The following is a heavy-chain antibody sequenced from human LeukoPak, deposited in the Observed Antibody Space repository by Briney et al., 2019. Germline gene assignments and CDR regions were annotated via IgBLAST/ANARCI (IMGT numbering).Heavy chain of an antibody. D-gene: IGHD2-15*01. CDR2: IYPGDSDT. CDR1: GYSFTSYW. V-gene: IGHV5-51*01. Sequence: GESLKISCKGSGYSFTSYWIGWVRQMPGKGLEWMGTIYPGDSDTRYSPSFQGQVTISADKSISTAYLQWSSLKASDTAMYYCARQGWGCSGGSCYVDYWGQGTLVTVSS. CDR3: ARQGWGCSGGSCYVDY. J-gene: IGHJ4*02.